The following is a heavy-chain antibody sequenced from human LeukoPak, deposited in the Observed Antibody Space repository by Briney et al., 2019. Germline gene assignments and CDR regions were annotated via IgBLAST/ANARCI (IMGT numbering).Heavy chain of an antibody. CDR3: AKGPYSNSYYFDS. CDR1: GFTFSSYS. J-gene: IGHJ4*02. D-gene: IGHD6-6*01. V-gene: IGHV3-21*04. CDR2: ISSSSSYI. Sequence: GGSLRLSCAAPGFTFSSYSMNWVRQAPGKGLEWVSSISSSSSYIYYADSVKGRFTISRDNANNSLYLQMNSLRAEDTAVYYCAKGPYSNSYYFDSWGQGTLVTVSS.